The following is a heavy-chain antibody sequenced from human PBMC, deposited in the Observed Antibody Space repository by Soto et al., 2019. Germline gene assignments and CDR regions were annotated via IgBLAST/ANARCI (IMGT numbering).Heavy chain of an antibody. CDR3: ARGRNGMDV. V-gene: IGHV1-8*01. Sequence: QVQLVQSGAEVKKPGASVKVSCKASGDHFSNYGIKWVRQATGQGLEWMGWMNPNSGNTGAARKFQGRVTMTRNTSISTAYMELSSLRSEDTAVYYCARGRNGMDVWGQGTTVTVSS. CDR1: GDHFSNYG. CDR2: MNPNSGNT. J-gene: IGHJ6*02.